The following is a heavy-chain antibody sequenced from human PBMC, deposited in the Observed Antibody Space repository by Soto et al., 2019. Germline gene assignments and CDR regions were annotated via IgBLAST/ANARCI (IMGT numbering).Heavy chain of an antibody. Sequence: GGSLRVSCAASGFTVSSNYMILVRQAPGKGLEWVSVIYSGGSTYYADSVKGRFTISRHNSKNTLYLQMNSLRAEDTAVYYCARGYCSSTSCYAVWAFDIWGQGTMVTISS. J-gene: IGHJ3*02. V-gene: IGHV3-53*04. CDR3: ARGYCSSTSCYAVWAFDI. D-gene: IGHD2-2*01. CDR2: IYSGGST. CDR1: GFTVSSNY.